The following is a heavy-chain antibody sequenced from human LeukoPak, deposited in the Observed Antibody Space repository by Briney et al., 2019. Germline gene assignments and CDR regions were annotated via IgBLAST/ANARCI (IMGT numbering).Heavy chain of an antibody. V-gene: IGHV1-2*02. CDR2: INPNSGGT. CDR3: ARDAIVRDYSNSDY. J-gene: IGHJ4*02. Sequence: GASVKVSCKASGYTFTDYYIHWVRQAPGQGLEWMGWINPNSGGTNYAQKFQGRVTMTRDTSISTAYMELSRLRSDDTAVYYCARDAIVRDYSNSDYWGQGTLVTVSS. CDR1: GYTFTDYY. D-gene: IGHD4-11*01.